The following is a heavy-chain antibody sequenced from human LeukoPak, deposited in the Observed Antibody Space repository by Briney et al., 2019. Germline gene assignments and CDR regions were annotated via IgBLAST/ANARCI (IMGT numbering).Heavy chain of an antibody. CDR2: IYSSGST. Sequence: SETLSLTCAVSGASVSGSNYYWGWIRQPPGKGLEWIGNIYSSGSTYYNASLQSRVTISIDTSKNQFSLRLNSVTAADTAMYYCAKSRRYGLIDYWGQGTRVTVSS. J-gene: IGHJ4*02. CDR1: GASVSGSNYY. CDR3: AKSRRYGLIDY. V-gene: IGHV4-39*01. D-gene: IGHD5-18*01.